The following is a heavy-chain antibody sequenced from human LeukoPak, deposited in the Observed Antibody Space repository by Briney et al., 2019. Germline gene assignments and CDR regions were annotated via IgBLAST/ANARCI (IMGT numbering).Heavy chain of an antibody. CDR1: GGSFSGYY. CDR2: INHSGST. CDR3: ARHYGDDEYYYYYYYMDV. Sequence: PSETLSLTCAVYGGSFSGYYWSWIRQPPGKGLEWIGEINHSGSTNYNPSLKSRVTISVDTSKNQFSLKLSSVTAADTAVYYCARHYGDDEYYYYYYYMDVWGKGTTVTVSS. D-gene: IGHD4-17*01. V-gene: IGHV4-34*01. J-gene: IGHJ6*03.